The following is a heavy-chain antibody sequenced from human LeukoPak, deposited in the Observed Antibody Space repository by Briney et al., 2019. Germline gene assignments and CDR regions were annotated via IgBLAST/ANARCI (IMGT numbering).Heavy chain of an antibody. Sequence: GGSLRLSCAASGFTFNTHSINWVRQAPGKGLEWVSYISSSSSSPIYYADSVKGRFTISRDNAKNSLFLQMNSLRAEDTAVYYCAREGREKVAAITNRYYNYYLDLWGKGTTVTVSS. J-gene: IGHJ6*03. V-gene: IGHV3-48*01. CDR3: AREGREKVAAITNRYYNYYLDL. D-gene: IGHD5-12*01. CDR1: GFTFNTHS. CDR2: ISSSSSSPI.